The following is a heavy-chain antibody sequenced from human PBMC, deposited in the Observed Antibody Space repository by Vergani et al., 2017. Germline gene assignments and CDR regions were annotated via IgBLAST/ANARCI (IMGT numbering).Heavy chain of an antibody. Sequence: QVQLVESGGGVVQPGRSLRLSCAASGFTFSSDSMHWVRQAPGKGLGWVAVIYYDGSNKYYADSVKGRFTISRDNSKNTLYLQMNSLRAEDTAVYYCAKGRNGDFGDYYYYMDVWGKGTTVTVSS. CDR3: AKGRNGDFGDYYYYMDV. D-gene: IGHD3-10*01. CDR2: IYYDGSNK. CDR1: GFTFSSDS. J-gene: IGHJ6*03. V-gene: IGHV3-30*18.